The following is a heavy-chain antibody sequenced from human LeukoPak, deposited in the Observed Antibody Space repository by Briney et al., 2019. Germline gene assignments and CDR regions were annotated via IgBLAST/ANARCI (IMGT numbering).Heavy chain of an antibody. V-gene: IGHV3-9*01. D-gene: IGHD5-24*01. CDR2: ISWNSGSM. Sequence: GRSLRLSCAASGFSFDDYAMHWVRQAPGKGLEWVAGISWNSGSMDYVDSVKGRFTISRDNSKNTLYLQLNSLGVEDTAVYYCAKDDRWLQFCCWGQGTLVTVSA. CDR3: AKDDRWLQFCC. J-gene: IGHJ4*02. CDR1: GFSFDDYA.